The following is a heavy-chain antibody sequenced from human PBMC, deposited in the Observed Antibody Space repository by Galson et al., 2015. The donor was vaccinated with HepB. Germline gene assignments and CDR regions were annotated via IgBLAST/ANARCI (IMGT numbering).Heavy chain of an antibody. CDR1: GFTFSSYA. CDR3: AKCSGSNWFVPHHFDS. Sequence: SLRLSCAASGFTFSSYAMTWVRQAPGKGLEWVSSISGSGGRTYYRGSFKGRFTISRDNSKNPVYLKMRSLRADDTAIYYCAKCSGSNWFVPHHFDSWGQGTLVTVSS. CDR2: ISGSGGRT. D-gene: IGHD6-13*01. V-gene: IGHV3-23*01. J-gene: IGHJ4*02.